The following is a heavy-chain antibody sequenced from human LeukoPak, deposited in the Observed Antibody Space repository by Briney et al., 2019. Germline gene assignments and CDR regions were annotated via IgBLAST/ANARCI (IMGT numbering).Heavy chain of an antibody. CDR3: VRCMVLSQGWCNWFDP. V-gene: IGHV3-23*01. D-gene: IGHD6-13*01. J-gene: IGHJ5*02. CDR2: IRIGGGGT. Sequence: GGSLRLSCAASGFYLTTYAMTWVRQAPAKGLEWVSSIRIGGGGTYYADSVKGRFTISRDNSENTLHLQMNNLRVEDTARYFCVRCMVLSQGWCNWFDPWGQGTLVTVSS. CDR1: GFYLTTYA.